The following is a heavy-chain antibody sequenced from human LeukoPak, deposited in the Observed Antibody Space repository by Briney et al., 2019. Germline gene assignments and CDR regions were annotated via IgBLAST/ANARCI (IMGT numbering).Heavy chain of an antibody. CDR3: AKTVSGSHSYEGGDY. D-gene: IGHD3-16*02. Sequence: AESLRLSCAPAGFTLTRYAMSWVRQLPGEGLEWVSAISGVGDNTFYADSVKGRFTMSRDNSKNMLYLQMNSLRAEDTAVYYCAKTVSGSHSYEGGDYWGQGTLVTVSS. CDR2: ISGVGDNT. CDR1: GFTLTRYA. V-gene: IGHV3-23*01. J-gene: IGHJ4*02.